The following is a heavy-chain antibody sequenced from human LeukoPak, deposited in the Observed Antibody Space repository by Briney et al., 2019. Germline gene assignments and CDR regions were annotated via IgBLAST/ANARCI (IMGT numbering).Heavy chain of an antibody. Sequence: GASVKVSFKASGYTFTGYYMHWVRQAPGQGLEWMGWINPNSGGTNYAQKFQGRVTMTRDTSISTAYMELSRLRSDDTAVYYCARAGWYGYYGMDVWGQGTTVTVSS. D-gene: IGHD6-19*01. CDR1: GYTFTGYY. CDR3: ARAGWYGYYGMDV. J-gene: IGHJ6*02. CDR2: INPNSGGT. V-gene: IGHV1-2*02.